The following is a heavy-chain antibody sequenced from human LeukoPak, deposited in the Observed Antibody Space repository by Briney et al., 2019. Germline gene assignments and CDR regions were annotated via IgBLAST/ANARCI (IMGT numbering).Heavy chain of an antibody. Sequence: GGSLRRSCAASGFTFDDYAMHWVRQAPGKGLEWVSLISGDGGSTYYADSVKGRFTISRDNSKNSLYLQMNSLRTEDTALYYCAKASVYYDFWSGYYNYYYYYMDVWGKGTTVTVSS. J-gene: IGHJ6*03. V-gene: IGHV3-43*02. D-gene: IGHD3-3*01. CDR1: GFTFDDYA. CDR3: AKASVYYDFWSGYYNYYYYYMDV. CDR2: ISGDGGST.